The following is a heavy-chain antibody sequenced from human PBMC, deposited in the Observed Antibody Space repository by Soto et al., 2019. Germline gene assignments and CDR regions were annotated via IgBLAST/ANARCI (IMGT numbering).Heavy chain of an antibody. CDR3: ARHNGPLYVGYYYDMDV. CDR2: IYYSGYT. Sequence: SETLSLTCTVSAGSISSSSYYWGWIRQPPGKGPEWIGSIYYSGYTYYNPSLKSRVTISVDTSKNQFSLKLSSVTAADTAVYYCARHNGPLYVGYYYDMDVWGQGTTVT. V-gene: IGHV4-39*01. CDR1: AGSISSSSYY. D-gene: IGHD3-16*01. J-gene: IGHJ6*02.